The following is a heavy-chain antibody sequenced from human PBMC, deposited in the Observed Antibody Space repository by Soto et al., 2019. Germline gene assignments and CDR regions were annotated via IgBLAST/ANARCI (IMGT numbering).Heavy chain of an antibody. CDR3: AKDLTRGSGSYFAGSKVDY. CDR2: ISGSGGST. D-gene: IGHD3-10*01. J-gene: IGHJ4*02. V-gene: IGHV3-23*01. CDR1: GFTFSSYA. Sequence: EVQLLESGGGLVQPGGSLRLSCAASGFTFSSYAMSWVRQAPGKGLEWVSAISGSGGSTYYADSVKGRFTISRDNSKNTLYLQMNRLRAEDTAVYYCAKDLTRGSGSYFAGSKVDYWGQGTLVTVSS.